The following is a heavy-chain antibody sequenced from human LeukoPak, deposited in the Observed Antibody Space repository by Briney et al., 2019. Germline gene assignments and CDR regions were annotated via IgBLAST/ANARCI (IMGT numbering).Heavy chain of an antibody. CDR1: GFTFSSYA. CDR2: ISYDGSNK. CDR3: ARDLRAGTIYYYYYYGMDV. V-gene: IGHV3-30*04. Sequence: GRSLRLSCAASGFTFSSYAMHWVRQAPGKGLEWVAVISYDGSNKYYADSVKGRFTISRDNSKNTLYLQMNSLRAEDTAVYYRARDLRAGTIYYYYYYGMDVWGQGTTVTVSS. J-gene: IGHJ6*02. D-gene: IGHD6-19*01.